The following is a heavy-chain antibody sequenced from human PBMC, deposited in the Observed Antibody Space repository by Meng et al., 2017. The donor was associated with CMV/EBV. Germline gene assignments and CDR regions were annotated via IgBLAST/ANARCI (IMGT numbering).Heavy chain of an antibody. CDR2: IKSKTDGGTT. Sequence: GESLKISCAASGFTVSSNYMSWVRQAPGKGLEWVGRIKSKTDGGTTDYAAPVKGRFTISRDDSKNTLYLQMNSLKTEDTAVYYCTTGGFLGYCSSTSCRIDYYYYGMDVWGQGTTVTVSS. CDR1: GFTVSSNY. D-gene: IGHD2-2*01. J-gene: IGHJ6*02. CDR3: TTGGFLGYCSSTSCRIDYYYYGMDV. V-gene: IGHV3-15*01.